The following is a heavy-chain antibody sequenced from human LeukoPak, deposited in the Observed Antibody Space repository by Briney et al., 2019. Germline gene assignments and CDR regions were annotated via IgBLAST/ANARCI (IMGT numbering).Heavy chain of an antibody. Sequence: GGSLGLSCEASGFSFSTYNMNWVRQAPGQRLEWISSITSSSRYVFYADSVRGRFTISRDNTKNSLYLQIDSLRAEDTAVYYCARAGWRWLYYYMDVWGKGTTVTVSS. V-gene: IGHV3-21*01. CDR3: ARAGWRWLYYYMDV. CDR1: GFSFSTYN. J-gene: IGHJ6*03. D-gene: IGHD5-24*01. CDR2: ITSSSRYV.